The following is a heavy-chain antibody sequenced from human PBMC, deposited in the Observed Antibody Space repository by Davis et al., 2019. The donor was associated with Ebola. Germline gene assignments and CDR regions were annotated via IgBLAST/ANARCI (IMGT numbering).Heavy chain of an antibody. D-gene: IGHD2-2*02. CDR3: ARVGRYTYNGMDV. CDR1: GGSISSSSYY. CDR2: IYYSGST. Sequence: MPSETLSLTCTVSGGSISSSSYYWGWIRQPPGKGLEWIGSIYYSGSTKYNPSLKSRVMMSVDTSKNQFSLRLNSVTAADTAVYHCARVGRYTYNGMDVWGLGTTVTVSS. V-gene: IGHV4-39*07. J-gene: IGHJ6*02.